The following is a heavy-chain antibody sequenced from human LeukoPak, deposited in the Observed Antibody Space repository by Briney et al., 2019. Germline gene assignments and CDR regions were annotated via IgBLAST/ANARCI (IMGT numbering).Heavy chain of an antibody. Sequence: SETLSLTCAVYGGSFSGYYWSWIRQPPGKGLDWIGEINHSGSTNYNPSLKSRVTISVDTSKNQFSLKLSSVTAADTAVYYCARENRFLRYFRGFDYWGQGTLVTVSS. CDR1: GGSFSGYY. D-gene: IGHD3-9*01. V-gene: IGHV4-34*01. CDR2: INHSGST. CDR3: ARENRFLRYFRGFDY. J-gene: IGHJ4*02.